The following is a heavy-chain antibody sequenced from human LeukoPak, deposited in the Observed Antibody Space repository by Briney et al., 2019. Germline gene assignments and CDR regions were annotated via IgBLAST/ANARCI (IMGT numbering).Heavy chain of an antibody. CDR2: INPNSGGT. J-gene: IGHJ5*02. D-gene: IGHD4-23*01. CDR1: GYTFTGYY. CDR3: ARVGGYGGWGGLDP. Sequence: ASVKVSCKASGYTFTGYYMHWVRQAPAQGLEWMGGINPNSGGTNYAQKFQGRVTMTRDTSISTTYMELSRVRSDDTAVYYCARVGGYGGWGGLDPWGQGTLVTVSS. V-gene: IGHV1-2*02.